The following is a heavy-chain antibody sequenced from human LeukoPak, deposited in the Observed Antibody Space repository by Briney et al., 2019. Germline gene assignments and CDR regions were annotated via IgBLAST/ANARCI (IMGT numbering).Heavy chain of an antibody. CDR3: ARVTYDSGWYYSGDY. CDR2: ISWNSGSI. V-gene: IGHV3-9*01. J-gene: IGHJ4*02. CDR1: GFTFDDYA. Sequence: GGSLRLSCAASGFTFDDYAMHWVRQAPGRGLEWVSGISWNSGSIGYADSVKGRFTISRDNAKNSLYLQLNSLRAEDTAVYYCARVTYDSGWYYSGDYWGQGTLVTVSS. D-gene: IGHD6-19*01.